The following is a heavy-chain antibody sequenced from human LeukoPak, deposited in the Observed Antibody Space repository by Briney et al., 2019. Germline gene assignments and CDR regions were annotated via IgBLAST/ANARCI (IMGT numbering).Heavy chain of an antibody. J-gene: IGHJ5*02. CDR3: ARRTYYYGSGSYYNIRFDP. V-gene: IGHV4-39*07. D-gene: IGHD3-10*01. CDR2: IYYSGIT. Sequence: SETLSLTCTVSGASISSSDRYWGWIRQPPGKGLEWIGSIYYSGITYHNPSLKSRVTISVDTSKNQFSLKLSSVTAADTAVYYCARRTYYYGSGSYYNIRFDPWGQGTLVTVSS. CDR1: GASISSSDRY.